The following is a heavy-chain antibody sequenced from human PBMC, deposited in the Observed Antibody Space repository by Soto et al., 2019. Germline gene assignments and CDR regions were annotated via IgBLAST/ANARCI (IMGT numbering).Heavy chain of an antibody. CDR2: IYPGDSDT. CDR3: ARGDRYCSSTSCPHYYYYGMDV. J-gene: IGHJ6*02. D-gene: IGHD2-2*01. CDR1: GYSFTSYW. V-gene: IGHV5-51*01. Sequence: GESLKISCKGSGYSFTSYWIGWVRQMPGKGLEWMGIIYPGDSDTRYSPSFQGQATISADKSISTAYLQWSSLKASDTAMYYCARGDRYCSSTSCPHYYYYGMDVWGQGTTVTVSS.